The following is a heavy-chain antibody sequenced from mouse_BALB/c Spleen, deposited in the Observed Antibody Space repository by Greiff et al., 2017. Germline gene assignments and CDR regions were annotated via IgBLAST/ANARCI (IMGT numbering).Heavy chain of an antibody. J-gene: IGHJ4*01. Sequence: EVNVVESGGGLVKPGGSLKLSCAASGFTFSDYYMYWVRQTPEKRLEWVATISDGGSYTYYPDSVKGRFTISRDNAKNNLYLQMSSLKSEDTAMYYCAREGSYYGIAMDYWGQGTSVTVSS. CDR2: ISDGGSYT. D-gene: IGHD1-1*01. CDR3: AREGSYYGIAMDY. CDR1: GFTFSDYY. V-gene: IGHV5-4*02.